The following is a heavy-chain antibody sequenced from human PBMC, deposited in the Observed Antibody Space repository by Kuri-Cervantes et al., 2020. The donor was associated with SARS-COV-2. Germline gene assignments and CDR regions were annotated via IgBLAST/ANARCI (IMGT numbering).Heavy chain of an antibody. CDR1: GFTFSSYD. CDR2: ISYDGSNK. V-gene: IGHV3-30*03. J-gene: IGHJ4*02. CDR3: ARVLSWFPDY. Sequence: GGSLRLSCAASGFTFSSYDIHWVRQAPGKGLEWVAVISYDGSNKYYADSVKGRFTISRDNSKSTLHLRMNGLRAEDTAMYYCARVLSWFPDYWGQGTLVTVSS. D-gene: IGHD3-10*01.